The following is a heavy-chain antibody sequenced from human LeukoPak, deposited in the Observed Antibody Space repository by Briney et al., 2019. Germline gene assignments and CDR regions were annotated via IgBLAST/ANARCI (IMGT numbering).Heavy chain of an antibody. CDR2: MNPNSGNT. CDR1: GYTFTSYG. J-gene: IGHJ4*02. Sequence: GASVKVSCKASGYTFTSYGISWVRQATGQGLEWMGWMNPNSGNTGYVQNFQGRVTITRTTSINTAYMELSSLRSEDTAVYYCARADYDYVWGSYRQYYFDYWGQGTLVTVSS. CDR3: ARADYDYVWGSYRQYYFDY. D-gene: IGHD3-16*02. V-gene: IGHV1-8*03.